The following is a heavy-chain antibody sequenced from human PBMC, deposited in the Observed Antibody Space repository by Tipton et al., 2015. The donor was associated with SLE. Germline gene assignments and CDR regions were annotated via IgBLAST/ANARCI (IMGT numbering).Heavy chain of an antibody. CDR2: IYYSGST. V-gene: IGHV4-59*01. D-gene: IGHD7-27*01. J-gene: IGHJ4*02. CDR3: ARKPSRTGGFDF. CDR1: GGSISSYY. Sequence: TLSLTCTVYGGSISSYYWSWIRQPPGKGLEWIAYIYYSGSTNYNPSLKSRVTISVDTSKNQFPLKLSSVTAADTAVYYCARKPSRTGGFDFWGQGTLVTVSS.